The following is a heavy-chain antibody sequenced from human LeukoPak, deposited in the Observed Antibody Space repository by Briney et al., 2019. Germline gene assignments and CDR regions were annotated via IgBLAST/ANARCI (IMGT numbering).Heavy chain of an antibody. Sequence: GGSLRLSCAASGFTFSSYDMSWVRQAPGKGLEWVSAISGSGGSTYYADSVKGRFTISRDNSKNTLYLQMNSLRAEDTAVYYCARINITYYDSSGYPDWGQGTLVTVSS. CDR1: GFTFSSYD. J-gene: IGHJ4*02. CDR2: ISGSGGST. V-gene: IGHV3-23*01. D-gene: IGHD3-22*01. CDR3: ARINITYYDSSGYPD.